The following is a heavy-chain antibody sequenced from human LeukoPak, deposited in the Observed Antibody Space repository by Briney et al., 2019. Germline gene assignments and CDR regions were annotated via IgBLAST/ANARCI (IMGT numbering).Heavy chain of an antibody. Sequence: SETLSLTCTVSGDSVSNYYWSWIRQPPGKRLEWIGCIYYSESATYNPSLKSRVTISLDTSKNQFFLKLSSVTAADTAVYYCARKRPFDLWGQGTLVTVSS. J-gene: IGHJ4*02. CDR3: ARKRPFDL. D-gene: IGHD3-9*01. V-gene: IGHV4-59*02. CDR2: IYYSESA. CDR1: GDSVSNYY.